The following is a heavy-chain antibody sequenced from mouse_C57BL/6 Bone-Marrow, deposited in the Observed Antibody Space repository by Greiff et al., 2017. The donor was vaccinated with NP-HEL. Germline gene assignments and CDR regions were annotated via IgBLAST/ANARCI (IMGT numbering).Heavy chain of an antibody. V-gene: IGHV1-55*01. CDR3: ARASTMVTTCAMDY. CDR1: GYTFTSYW. Sequence: QVQLQQPGAELVKPGASVKMSCKASGYTFTSYWITWVKQRPGQGLEWIGDIYPGSGSTNYNEKFKSKATLTVDTSSSTASMQLSRLTSEDSAVYYCARASTMVTTCAMDYWGQGTSVTVSS. J-gene: IGHJ4*01. D-gene: IGHD2-1*01. CDR2: IYPGSGST.